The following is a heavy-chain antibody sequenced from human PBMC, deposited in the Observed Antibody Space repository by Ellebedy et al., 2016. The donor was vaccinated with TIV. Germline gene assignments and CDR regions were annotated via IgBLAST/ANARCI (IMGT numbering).Heavy chain of an antibody. CDR1: GGSFHPSY. J-gene: IGHJ4*02. CDR2: INHSGTT. D-gene: IGHD3-16*01. V-gene: IGHV4-34*01. CDR3: VWGSYYDY. Sequence: MPSETLSLTCAVYGGSFHPSYWRWLRQPPGKGLEWIGEINHSGTTTYSPSLRSRATISLDTSKNERSLEVTSVTAADTAMYYCVWGSYYDYWGQGTLVSVSS.